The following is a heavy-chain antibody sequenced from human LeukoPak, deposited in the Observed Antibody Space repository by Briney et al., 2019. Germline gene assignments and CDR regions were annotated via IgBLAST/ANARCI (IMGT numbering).Heavy chain of an antibody. CDR3: AGRYCSSTSCYRTNFDY. D-gene: IGHD2-2*01. J-gene: IGHJ4*02. CDR1: GGSFSTYY. V-gene: IGHV4-34*01. Sequence: PSETLSLTCAVYGGSFSTYYWSWIRQPPAKGMEWIGEINHSGSTNYNPSVKSRVTISVDSSKNQFSLKLSSVTAADTAVYYCAGRYCSSTSCYRTNFDYWGQGTLVTVSS. CDR2: INHSGST.